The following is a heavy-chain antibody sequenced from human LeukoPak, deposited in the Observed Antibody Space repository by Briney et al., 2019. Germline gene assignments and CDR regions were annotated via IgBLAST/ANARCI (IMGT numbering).Heavy chain of an antibody. D-gene: IGHD3-10*01. CDR3: ARDRGVHYFDY. CDR2: ISSSSSYI. V-gene: IGHV3-21*01. CDR1: GFTFSSYS. J-gene: IGHJ4*02. Sequence: GGSLRLSCAASGFTFSSYSMNWVRQAPGKGLEWVSSISSSSSYIYYADSVKGRFTISRDNAKNSLYLQMNSLRAEDTAVYYCARDRGVHYFDYWGQGTLVTVSS.